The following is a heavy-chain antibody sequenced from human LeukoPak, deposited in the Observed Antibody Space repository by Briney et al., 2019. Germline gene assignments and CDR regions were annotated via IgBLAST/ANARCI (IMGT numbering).Heavy chain of an antibody. Sequence: SVKVSCKASGGTFSSYAISWVRQAPGQGLEWMGGIIPIFGTANYAQKFQGRVTITADKSTSTAYMELSSLRSEDTAVYYCARSITILSGWFDPWGQGTLVTVSS. D-gene: IGHD3-3*01. CDR1: GGTFSSYA. J-gene: IGHJ5*02. CDR2: IIPIFGTA. CDR3: ARSITILSGWFDP. V-gene: IGHV1-69*06.